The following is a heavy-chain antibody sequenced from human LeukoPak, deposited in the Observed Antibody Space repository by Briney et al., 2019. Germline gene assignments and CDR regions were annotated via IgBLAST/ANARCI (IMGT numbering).Heavy chain of an antibody. D-gene: IGHD3-10*01. J-gene: IGHJ4*02. CDR1: GFTFSSYS. Sequence: PGGSLRLSCAASGFTFSSYSMNWVRQAPGKGLEWVSSISSSSSYIYYADSVKGRFTISRDNAKNTLYLQMNSLRVEDTAFYYCARGLYNSGSKIEYWGQGILVTVSS. CDR2: ISSSSSYI. CDR3: ARGLYNSGSKIEY. V-gene: IGHV3-21*01.